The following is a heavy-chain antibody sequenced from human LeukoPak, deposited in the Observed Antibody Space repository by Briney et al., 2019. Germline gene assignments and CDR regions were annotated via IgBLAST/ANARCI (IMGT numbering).Heavy chain of an antibody. CDR2: ISAGGGST. CDR3: AREQYGGKDY. CDR1: GLTFSDYS. Sequence: GGSLRLSCAASGLTFSDYSMTWVRQAPGKGLFWVSGISAGGGSTYYADSVKGRFSISRDNSRNTLYLQMNSLRAEDRAVYYCAREQYGGKDYWGQGILVTVSS. D-gene: IGHD4-23*01. V-gene: IGHV3-23*01. J-gene: IGHJ4*02.